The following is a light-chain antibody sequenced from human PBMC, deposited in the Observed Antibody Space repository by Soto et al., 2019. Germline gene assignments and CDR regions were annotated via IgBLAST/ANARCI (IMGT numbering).Light chain of an antibody. J-gene: IGKJ1*01. CDR1: QGIDSS. CDR2: AAS. Sequence: AILCTKSPSSLSASVGDRVTITCRASQGIDSSFAWYQQKPGKAPKLLIYAASSLQSGVPSRFSGSGSGTDFTLTISSLQPDDFATYYCQQYKIYPWTFGQGTKVDIK. CDR3: QQYKIYPWT. V-gene: IGKV1-13*02.